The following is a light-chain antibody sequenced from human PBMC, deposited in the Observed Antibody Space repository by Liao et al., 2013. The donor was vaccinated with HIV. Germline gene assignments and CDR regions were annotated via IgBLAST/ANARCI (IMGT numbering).Light chain of an antibody. J-gene: IGLJ1*01. V-gene: IGLV3-27*01. CDR1: VLSRKY. Sequence: SYELTQPSSISVSPGQTATITCSGDVLSRKYARWFQQKPGQAPVLVIYKDTERPSGIPERFSGSNSGNTATLTISGTQAMDEADYYCQTWDSNTAVFGTGTKVTVL. CDR3: QTWDSNTAV. CDR2: KDT.